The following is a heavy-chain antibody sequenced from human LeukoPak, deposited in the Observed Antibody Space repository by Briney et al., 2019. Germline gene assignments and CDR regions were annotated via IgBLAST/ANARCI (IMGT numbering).Heavy chain of an antibody. CDR1: GFTFSSNS. J-gene: IGHJ4*02. V-gene: IGHV3-21*01. CDR3: ARAMTTVTTGY. CDR2: ISTSSSYI. Sequence: GGSLRLSCAASGFTFSSNSMSWVRQAPGKGLEWVSSISTSSSYIFYADSVKGRFTISRDNAKNSLYLQMNSLRAEDTAVYYCARAMTTVTTGYWGQGTLVTVSS. D-gene: IGHD4-17*01.